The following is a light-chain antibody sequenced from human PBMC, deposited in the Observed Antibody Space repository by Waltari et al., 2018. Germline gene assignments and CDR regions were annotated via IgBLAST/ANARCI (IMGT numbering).Light chain of an antibody. Sequence: SYELTQPPSVSVSPGQTASITRSGDKLGDKYACWYQQKPGQSPVVVIYQDSKRPSGIPERFSGSNSGNTATLTVSGTQAMDEADYYCQAWDSSPVFGGGTKLTVL. J-gene: IGLJ2*01. CDR3: QAWDSSPV. CDR2: QDS. V-gene: IGLV3-1*01. CDR1: KLGDKY.